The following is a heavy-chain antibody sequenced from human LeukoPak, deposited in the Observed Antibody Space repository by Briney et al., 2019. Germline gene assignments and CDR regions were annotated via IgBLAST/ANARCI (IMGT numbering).Heavy chain of an antibody. J-gene: IGHJ4*02. CDR1: GFTFSSFD. Sequence: GSLRLSCAASGFTFSSFDMHWVRQVTGKGLEWVSGIGIGGDTHYPGSVKGRFTISRENAQNSLYLQMNSLRAGDTAVYYCASPPPGPITRVGYWGQGTLVTVSS. CDR2: IGIGGDT. D-gene: IGHD3-16*01. V-gene: IGHV3-13*01. CDR3: ASPPPGPITRVGY.